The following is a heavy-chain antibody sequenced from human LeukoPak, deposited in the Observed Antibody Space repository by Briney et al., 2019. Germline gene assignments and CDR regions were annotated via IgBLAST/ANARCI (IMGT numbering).Heavy chain of an antibody. Sequence: GGSLRLSCAASGFTFSSYVMSWVRQAPGKGLEWVSAISASGGSTYYADSVKGQFTISRDNSKNTLYLQMHSLRAEDTAVYYFAKDPRMTTLDYWGQGTLVTVSS. CDR1: GFTFSSYV. D-gene: IGHD4-11*01. CDR3: AKDPRMTTLDY. V-gene: IGHV3-23*01. J-gene: IGHJ4*02. CDR2: ISASGGST.